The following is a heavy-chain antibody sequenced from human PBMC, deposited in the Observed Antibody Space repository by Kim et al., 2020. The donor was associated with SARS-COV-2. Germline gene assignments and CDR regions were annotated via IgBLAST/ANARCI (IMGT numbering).Heavy chain of an antibody. CDR2: ITGSGDST. Sequence: GGSLRLSCAASGFTFGSHAMSWVRQAPGKGLEWVASITGSGDSTYYADSVKGRFTISRDNAKHTLSLQMNSLRADDTAVYYCVEVGASGYWGQGTLVTVS. CDR1: GFTFGSHA. J-gene: IGHJ4*02. D-gene: IGHD1-26*01. V-gene: IGHV3-23*01. CDR3: VEVGASGY.